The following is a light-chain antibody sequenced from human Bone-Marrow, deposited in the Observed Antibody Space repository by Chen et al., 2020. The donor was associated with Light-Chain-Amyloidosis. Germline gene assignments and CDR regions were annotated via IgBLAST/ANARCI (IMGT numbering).Light chain of an antibody. CDR2: EVT. Sequence: QSALTPPASGSGSPGQSTTIPCTGTSSDVGGDNHVSWYQQHPDKAPKLMIYEVTNRPSWVPDRFSGSKSDNTASLTISGLQTEDEADYFCSSYTITNTLVFGSGTRVTVL. V-gene: IGLV2-14*01. CDR3: SSYTITNTLV. J-gene: IGLJ1*01. CDR1: SSDVGGDNH.